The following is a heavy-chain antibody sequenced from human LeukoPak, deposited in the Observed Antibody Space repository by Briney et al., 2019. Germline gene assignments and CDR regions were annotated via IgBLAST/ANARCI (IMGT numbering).Heavy chain of an antibody. CDR3: ARDRDYSNYAGFDY. Sequence: GGSLRLSCAASGFTFSSYAMHWLRQAPGKGLEWVAVISYDGSNKYYADSVKGRFTISRDNSKNTLYLQMNSLRAEDTAVYYCARDRDYSNYAGFDYWGQGTLVTVSS. CDR2: ISYDGSNK. CDR1: GFTFSSYA. D-gene: IGHD4-11*01. J-gene: IGHJ4*02. V-gene: IGHV3-30*04.